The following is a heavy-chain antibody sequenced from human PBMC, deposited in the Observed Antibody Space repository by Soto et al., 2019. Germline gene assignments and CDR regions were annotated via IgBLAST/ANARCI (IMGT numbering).Heavy chain of an antibody. CDR2: IKSKTDGGTT. J-gene: IGHJ6*02. CDR1: GFTFSNAW. V-gene: IGHV3-15*07. Sequence: EVQLVESGGGLVKPGGSLRLSCAASGFTFSNAWMNWVRQAPGKGLEWVGRIKSKTDGGTTDYAAPVKGRFTISRDDSKNTLYLQMNSLKTEDTAVYYCTTDGDVDTAMVEYGAYYGMDVWGQGTTVTVSS. CDR3: TTDGDVDTAMVEYGAYYGMDV. D-gene: IGHD5-18*01.